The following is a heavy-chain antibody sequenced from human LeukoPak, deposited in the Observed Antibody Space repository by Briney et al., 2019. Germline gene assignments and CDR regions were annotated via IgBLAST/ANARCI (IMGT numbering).Heavy chain of an antibody. CDR1: GFTFDDYG. J-gene: IGHJ4*02. CDR3: ARVMITFGGDPAFDY. D-gene: IGHD3-16*01. CDR2: INWNGGST. Sequence: QTGGSLRLSCAASGFTFDDYGMSWVRQAPGKGLEWVSGINWNGGSTGYADSVKGRFTISRDNAKNSLYLQMNSLRAEDTALYCCARVMITFGGDPAFDYWGQGTLVTVSS. V-gene: IGHV3-20*04.